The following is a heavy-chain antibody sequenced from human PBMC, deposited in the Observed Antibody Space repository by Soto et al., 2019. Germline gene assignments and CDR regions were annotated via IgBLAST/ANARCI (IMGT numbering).Heavy chain of an antibody. J-gene: IGHJ6*02. Sequence: QIQLVQSGAEVKKPGASVKVSCKTSGYIFTNHSITWVRQAPGQGLEWMGWISAYDGNTDYAQKVQGRVTMTTDTSTSTAYMELRSPTSDDTAIYYCALTKGDVWGQGTTVTVSS. CDR3: ALTKGDV. D-gene: IGHD1-1*01. CDR1: GYIFTNHS. V-gene: IGHV1-18*01. CDR2: ISAYDGNT.